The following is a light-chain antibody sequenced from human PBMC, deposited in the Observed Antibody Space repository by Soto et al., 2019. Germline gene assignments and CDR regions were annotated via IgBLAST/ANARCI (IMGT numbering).Light chain of an antibody. CDR2: GAS. CDR1: ENVRTF. J-gene: IGKJ1*01. V-gene: IGKV3-15*01. Sequence: EVVLTQYPATLSLSPGERSTLSCRASENVRTFVDWYQQKPGQAPRLLIYGASTRATGIPARFSGSGSGTEFTLTISSLQSEDFAVYYCQQYNNWPTWTFGQGTKVDIK. CDR3: QQYNNWPTWT.